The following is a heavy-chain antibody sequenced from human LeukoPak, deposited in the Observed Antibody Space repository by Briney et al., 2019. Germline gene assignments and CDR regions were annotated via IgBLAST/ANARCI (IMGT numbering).Heavy chain of an antibody. CDR1: GISVSNDY. V-gene: IGHV3-53*01. J-gene: IGHJ4*02. CDR2: IYADGYT. D-gene: IGHD1-26*01. Sequence: GGSLRLSCAASGISVSNDYMSWVRQAPGKGLEWVSAIYADGYTRDAASVKGRFSISRHNSKNTVYLQMDNLRAEDTAVYYCARPLGAGRGYYFDYWGQGTLVTVSS. CDR3: ARPLGAGRGYYFDY.